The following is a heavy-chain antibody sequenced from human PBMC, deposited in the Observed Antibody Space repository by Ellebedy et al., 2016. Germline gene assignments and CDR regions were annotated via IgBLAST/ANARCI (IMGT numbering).Heavy chain of an antibody. D-gene: IGHD6-19*01. Sequence: GESLKISCSGSEFTFSFYVMHWVRQAPGKGPEYVSTITTDGGGTYYTDSVKGRFTISRDNSKNTFYLQMTSLRPDDTGIYYCAAGSGWSFVNHWGQGTLVTVSS. J-gene: IGHJ4*02. CDR1: EFTFSFYV. CDR3: AAGSGWSFVNH. V-gene: IGHV3-64D*09. CDR2: ITTDGGGT.